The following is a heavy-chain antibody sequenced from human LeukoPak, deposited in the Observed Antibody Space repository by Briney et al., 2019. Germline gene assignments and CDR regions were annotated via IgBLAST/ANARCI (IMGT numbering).Heavy chain of an antibody. J-gene: IGHJ3*02. CDR3: ARACKEFTINDAFDI. D-gene: IGHD5-12*01. CDR1: GDSVSSNSAT. V-gene: IGHV6-1*01. Sequence: SQTLSLTCVISGDSVSSNSATWNWIRQSPSRGLEWLGRTYYRSKWYNDYAVPVKSRITLNPDTSKNQFSLQLTSVTPDDTAVYFCARACKEFTINDAFDIWGQGTMVIVSS. CDR2: TYYRSKWYN.